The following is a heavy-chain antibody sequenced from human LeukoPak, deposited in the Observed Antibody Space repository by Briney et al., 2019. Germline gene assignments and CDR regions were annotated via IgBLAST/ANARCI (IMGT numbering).Heavy chain of an antibody. V-gene: IGHV4-39*07. CDR1: GASISSSSSY. CDR3: ARDFDTTVTMKGMDV. CDR2: IYSRGNT. J-gene: IGHJ6*04. Sequence: SETLSLTCTVSGASISSSSSYWGWIRQPPGKGLEWLGNIYSRGNTYYKPSLRSRVTISIDTSKNQFSLRLTSVTAADTAVYYCARDFDTTVTMKGMDVWGKGTTVTVSS. D-gene: IGHD4-17*01.